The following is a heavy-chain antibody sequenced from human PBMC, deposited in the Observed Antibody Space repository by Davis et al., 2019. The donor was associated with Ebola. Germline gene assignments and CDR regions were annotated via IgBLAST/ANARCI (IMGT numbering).Heavy chain of an antibody. CDR2: ISYDGSNK. J-gene: IGHJ6*02. CDR3: ARVRPRYCSSTSCYKGGHYYGMDV. D-gene: IGHD2-2*02. Sequence: GESLKISCAASGFTFSSYEMNWVRQAPGKGLEWVAVISYDGSNKYYADSVKGRFTISRDNSKNTLYLQMNSLRAEDTAVYYCARVRPRYCSSTSCYKGGHYYGMDVWGQGTTVTVSS. CDR1: GFTFSSYE. V-gene: IGHV3-30-3*01.